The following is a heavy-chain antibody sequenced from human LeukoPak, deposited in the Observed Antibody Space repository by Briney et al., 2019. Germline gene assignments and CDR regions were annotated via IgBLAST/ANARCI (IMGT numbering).Heavy chain of an antibody. D-gene: IGHD1-26*01. V-gene: IGHV3-74*01. CDR2: INSDGSAT. Sequence: GGSLRLSCAASGFSFTNYWMHWVRQAPGKGLVWVSHINSDGSATRYADSVKGRFTISRDNAMNTLYLQMNSLRGEDTAVYYCARSSGTYDWFDPWGQATLVTVSS. CDR1: GFSFTNYW. CDR3: ARSSGTYDWFDP. J-gene: IGHJ5*02.